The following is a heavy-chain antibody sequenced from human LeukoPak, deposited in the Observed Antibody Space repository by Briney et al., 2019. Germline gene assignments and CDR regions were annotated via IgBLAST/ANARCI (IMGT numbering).Heavy chain of an antibody. CDR1: GYTFTSYY. J-gene: IGHJ6*02. Sequence: ASVKVSCKSSGYTFTSYYMYWVRQAPGQGLEWMGIINPSGGSTSYAQKFQGRVTMTRDTSISTAYMELSRLRSDDTAVYYCARGGLAVAGTMDVWGQGTTVTVSS. CDR2: INPSGGST. CDR3: ARGGLAVAGTMDV. D-gene: IGHD6-19*01. V-gene: IGHV1-46*01.